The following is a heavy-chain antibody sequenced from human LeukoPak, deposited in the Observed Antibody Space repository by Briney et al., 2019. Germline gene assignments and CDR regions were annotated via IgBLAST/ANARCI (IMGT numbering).Heavy chain of an antibody. CDR3: AGSGLPYYYYYMDV. D-gene: IGHD6-19*01. CDR2: INHSGST. Sequence: SETLSLTCAVYGGSFSGYYWSWIRQPPGKGLEWIGEINHSGSTNYNPSLKSRVTISVDTSKNQFSLKLSSVTAADTAVYYCAGSGLPYYYYYMDVWGKGTTVTISS. V-gene: IGHV4-34*01. J-gene: IGHJ6*03. CDR1: GGSFSGYY.